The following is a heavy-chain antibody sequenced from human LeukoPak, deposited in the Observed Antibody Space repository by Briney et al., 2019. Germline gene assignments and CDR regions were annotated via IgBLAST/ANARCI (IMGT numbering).Heavy chain of an antibody. J-gene: IGHJ6*02. Sequence: SEALSLTCTVSGGSISSYYWSWIRQPPGKGLEWIGYIYYSGSTNYNPSLKSRVTISVDTSKNQFSLKLSSVTAADTAVYYCAATEDSSSWYTYYYYGMDVWGQGTTVTVSS. CDR1: GGSISSYY. CDR3: AATEDSSSWYTYYYYGMDV. D-gene: IGHD6-13*01. V-gene: IGHV4-59*01. CDR2: IYYSGST.